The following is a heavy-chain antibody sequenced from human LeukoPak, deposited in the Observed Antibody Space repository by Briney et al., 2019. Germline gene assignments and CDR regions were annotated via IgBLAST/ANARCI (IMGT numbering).Heavy chain of an antibody. D-gene: IGHD1-1*01. Sequence: PSETLSLTCTVSGGSISSSRYYWGWIRQSPGKGPDWIGSISYSGSTYYNPSLKSRVTISVDTSKNQFSLKLSSVTAADTAVYYCARRTTGTHADAFDIWGQGTVVTVSS. CDR1: GGSISSSRYY. CDR2: ISYSGST. J-gene: IGHJ3*02. V-gene: IGHV4-39*01. CDR3: ARRTTGTHADAFDI.